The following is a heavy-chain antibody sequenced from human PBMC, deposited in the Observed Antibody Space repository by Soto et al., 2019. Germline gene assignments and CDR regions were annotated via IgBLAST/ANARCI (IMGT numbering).Heavy chain of an antibody. CDR2: IYFSGTT. J-gene: IGHJ5*02. V-gene: IGHV4-61*03. Sequence: QVQLQESGPGLVKPSQTLSLTCTVSGDFVTSGSYYWSWLRQPPGKGLEWIGYIYFSGTTNYKPSLKSRVTISGDTSKNLFSLRLSSVTAADPAVYYCARVPTDFWSGYSNWFDPWGQGTLVTVSS. CDR1: GDFVTSGSYY. CDR3: ARVPTDFWSGYSNWFDP. D-gene: IGHD3-3*01.